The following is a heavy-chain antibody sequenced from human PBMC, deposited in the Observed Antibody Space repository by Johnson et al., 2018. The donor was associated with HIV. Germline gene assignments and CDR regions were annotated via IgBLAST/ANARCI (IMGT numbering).Heavy chain of an antibody. Sequence: QMLLVESGGALIKPGGSLRLSCAVSNFTFKDFYMSWIRQAPGKGLEWLSYISGSGFDTYYADSVKGRFTISRDNSKNTLYLQMNSLRVEDTAVYYCARRLITREGSDSPTDAFDIWGQGTMVTVSS. D-gene: IGHD1-26*01. CDR3: ARRLITREGSDSPTDAFDI. J-gene: IGHJ3*02. CDR1: NFTFKDFY. V-gene: IGHV3-11*06. CDR2: ISGSGFDT.